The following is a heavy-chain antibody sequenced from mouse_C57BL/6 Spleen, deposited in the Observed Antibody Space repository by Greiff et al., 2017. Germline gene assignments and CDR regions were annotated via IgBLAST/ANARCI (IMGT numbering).Heavy chain of an antibody. J-gene: IGHJ2*01. V-gene: IGHV1-69*01. Sequence: QVQLQQPGAELVMPGASVKLSCKASGYTFTSSWMHWVKQRPGQGLEWIGEIDPSDSYTNYNQKFKGKSTLTVDKSSSTAYMQLSSLTSEDSAVYYCARWDDGYGFDDWGQGTTLTVSS. CDR3: ARWDDGYGFDD. CDR2: IDPSDSYT. D-gene: IGHD2-3*01. CDR1: GYTFTSSW.